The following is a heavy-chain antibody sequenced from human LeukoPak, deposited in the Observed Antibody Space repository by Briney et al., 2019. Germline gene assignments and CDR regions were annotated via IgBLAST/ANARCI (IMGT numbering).Heavy chain of an antibody. Sequence: GGSLRLSCAASGFTFINAWMAWVRQAPGKGLEWVGRIKAKAHGGTIEYAAPVKGRFTISRDDSKNTLYLQMNSLKTEDTAVYYCTTELDIRPNHYWGQGTLVTVSS. CDR1: GFTFINAW. V-gene: IGHV3-15*01. J-gene: IGHJ4*02. D-gene: IGHD3-22*01. CDR3: TTELDIRPNHY. CDR2: IKAKAHGGTI.